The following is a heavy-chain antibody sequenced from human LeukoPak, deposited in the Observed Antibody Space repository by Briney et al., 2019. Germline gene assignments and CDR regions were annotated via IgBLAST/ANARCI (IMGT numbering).Heavy chain of an antibody. Sequence: PGGSLRLSCAASGFTFSSYSMNWVRQAPGKGLEWVSSISSSSSYIYYADSVKGRFTISRDNAKNSLYLQMNSLRAEDTAVYYCATGTGGSYTWGTYYFDYWGQGALVTVSS. V-gene: IGHV3-21*04. J-gene: IGHJ4*02. CDR2: ISSSSSYI. CDR1: GFTFSSYS. CDR3: ATGTGGSYTWGTYYFDY. D-gene: IGHD1-26*01.